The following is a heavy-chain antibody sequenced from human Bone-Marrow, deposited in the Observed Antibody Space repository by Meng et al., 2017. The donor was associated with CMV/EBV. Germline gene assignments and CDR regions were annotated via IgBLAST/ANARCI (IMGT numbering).Heavy chain of an antibody. CDR2: IKQDGSEK. D-gene: IGHD2-2*01. V-gene: IGHV3-7*01. CDR1: GFTFSSCW. J-gene: IGHJ6*01. Sequence: GESLKISCAASGFTFSSCWMSWVRQAPGKGLEWVANIKQDGSEKYYVDSVKGRFTISRDNAKNSLYLQMNSLRAEDTAVYYCARDQWCSSTSCYVHYYYGMDVWGQGTTVTVSS. CDR3: ARDQWCSSTSCYVHYYYGMDV.